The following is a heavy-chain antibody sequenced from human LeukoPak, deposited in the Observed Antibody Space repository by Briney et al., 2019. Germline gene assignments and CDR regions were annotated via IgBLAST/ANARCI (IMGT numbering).Heavy chain of an antibody. CDR1: GGSFSGYY. CDR2: INHSGST. J-gene: IGHJ4*02. D-gene: IGHD3-9*01. V-gene: IGHV4-34*01. CDR3: ARRRSLYYDILTGYYSLFDY. Sequence: SETLPLTCAVYGGSFSGYYWSWIRQPPGKGLEWIGEINHSGSTNYNPSLKSRVTISVDTSKNQFSLKLSSVTAADTAVYYCARRRSLYYDILTGYYSLFDYWGQGTLVTVSS.